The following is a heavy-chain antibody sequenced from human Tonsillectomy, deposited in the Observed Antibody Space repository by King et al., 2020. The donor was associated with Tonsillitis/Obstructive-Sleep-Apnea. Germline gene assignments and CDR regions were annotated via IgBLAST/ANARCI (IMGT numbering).Heavy chain of an antibody. J-gene: IGHJ3*02. Sequence: VQLVESGGGVVQPGRSLRLSCAASRFTFSSYAMHWVRQVPGKGLEWVAVISYDGGNKYYADSVKGRFTISRDNSKKTLYLQMNSLIAEDTAVYYCAREDGYCSGGSCYSKDFDIWGQGTMVTVSS. V-gene: IGHV3-30*01. CDR3: AREDGYCSGGSCYSKDFDI. CDR1: RFTFSSYA. CDR2: ISYDGGNK. D-gene: IGHD2-15*01.